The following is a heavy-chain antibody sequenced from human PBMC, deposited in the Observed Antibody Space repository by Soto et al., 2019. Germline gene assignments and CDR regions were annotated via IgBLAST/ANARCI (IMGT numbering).Heavy chain of an antibody. J-gene: IGHJ4*02. V-gene: IGHV4-30-2*01. CDR1: GGSISSGGYS. Sequence: QLQLQESGSGLVKPSQTLSLTCAVSGGSISSGGYSWSWIRQPPGKGLEWIGYIYHSGSTYYNPSHKSRVTISVDRSKNQFSLKLSSVTAADTAVYYCASRRDGYNYYGYWGQGTLVTVSS. CDR2: IYHSGST. CDR3: ASRRDGYNYYGY. D-gene: IGHD5-12*01.